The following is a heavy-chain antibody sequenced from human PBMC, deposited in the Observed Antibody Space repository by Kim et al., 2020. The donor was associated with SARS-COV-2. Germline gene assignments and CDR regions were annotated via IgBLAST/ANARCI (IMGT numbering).Heavy chain of an antibody. Sequence: GGSLRLSCAASGFTFSDYYMSWIRQAPGKGLEWVSYISSSGSTIYYVDSVKGRFTISRDNAKNSLYLQMNSLRAEDTAVYYCARDGKSYYDFWSGYERRSYYYYGMDVGGQGTTVTVSS. D-gene: IGHD3-3*01. V-gene: IGHV3-11*01. CDR1: GFTFSDYY. J-gene: IGHJ6*02. CDR2: ISSSGSTI. CDR3: ARDGKSYYDFWSGYERRSYYYYGMDV.